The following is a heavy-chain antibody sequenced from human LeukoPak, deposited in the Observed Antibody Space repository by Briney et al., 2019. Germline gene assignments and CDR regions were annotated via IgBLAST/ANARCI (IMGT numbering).Heavy chain of an antibody. CDR3: AGGRDGYSYGPLDY. CDR1: GFTVSSNY. V-gene: IGHV3-66*01. J-gene: IGHJ4*02. Sequence: PGGSLRLSCAASGFTVSSNYMSWVRRAPGKGLEGVSIIDSGGGTYYADSVKGRFTISRDNSKNALNLQMNSLRAEDTAVYYCAGGRDGYSYGPLDYWGQGTLVTVSS. D-gene: IGHD5-18*01. CDR2: IDSGGGT.